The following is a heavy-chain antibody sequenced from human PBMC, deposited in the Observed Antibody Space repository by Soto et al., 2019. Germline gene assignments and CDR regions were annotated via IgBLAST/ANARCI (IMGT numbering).Heavy chain of an antibody. Sequence: QVQLQESGPGLVKPSQTPSLTCTVSGGSISSGGYYWSWIRQHPGKGLEWIGYIYYSGSTYYNPSLKSRVTISVDTSKNQFSLKLISVTAADTAVYYCARGLHYYDSSGYYYAGYFDLWGRGTLVTVSS. D-gene: IGHD3-22*01. CDR1: GGSISSGGYY. CDR3: ARGLHYYDSSGYYYAGYFDL. J-gene: IGHJ2*01. V-gene: IGHV4-31*03. CDR2: IYYSGST.